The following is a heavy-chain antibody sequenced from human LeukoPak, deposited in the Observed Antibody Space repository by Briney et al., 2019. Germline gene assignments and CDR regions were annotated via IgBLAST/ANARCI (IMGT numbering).Heavy chain of an antibody. V-gene: IGHV4-39*01. CDR3: ARHYCSSASCYVDY. Sequence: SETLSLTCTVSGGSISSSTYYWGWIRQPPGKGLEWIDMMYYSGSTYYNPSLKSRVTISVDTSKNQFSLKLSSVTAADTAMYYCARHYCSSASCYVDYWGQGTLVTVSS. CDR1: GGSISSSTYY. CDR2: MYYSGST. J-gene: IGHJ4*02. D-gene: IGHD2-2*01.